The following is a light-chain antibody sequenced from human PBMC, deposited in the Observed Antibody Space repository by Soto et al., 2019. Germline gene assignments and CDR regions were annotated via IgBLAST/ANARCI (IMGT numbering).Light chain of an antibody. J-gene: IGKJ1*01. CDR1: QSVSNSY. CDR2: GAS. Sequence: EIVLTQSPGTLSLSPGEGATLSCRASQSVSNSYLAWDQQKPGQASRLLMYGASSRAAGVPDRFSGSGSGTDFTLTISRLEPEDFAVYYCQDYGSSRTFGQGTKVEIK. CDR3: QDYGSSRT. V-gene: IGKV3-20*01.